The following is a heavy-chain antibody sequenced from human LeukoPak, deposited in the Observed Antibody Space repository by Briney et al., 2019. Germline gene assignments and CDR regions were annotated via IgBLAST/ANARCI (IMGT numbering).Heavy chain of an antibody. CDR1: GFTFSSYS. CDR2: ISSSSSTI. D-gene: IGHD5-12*01. J-gene: IGHJ4*02. Sequence: GGSLRLSCAASGFTFSSYSMNWVRQAPGKGLEWVSYISSSSSTIYYADSVKGRFTISRDNAKNSLYLQMNSLRAEDTAVYYCARREVATISANFDYWGQGTLVTVSS. CDR3: ARREVATISANFDY. V-gene: IGHV3-48*04.